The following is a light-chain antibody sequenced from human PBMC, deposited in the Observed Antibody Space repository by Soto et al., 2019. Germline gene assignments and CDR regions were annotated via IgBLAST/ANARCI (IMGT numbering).Light chain of an antibody. Sequence: EIVTTQFPGTLSVSPGERATLSCRASQSVSSSLAWYQHKPGQAPRLLIYGASTRATGIPARFSGSGSGTEFTLTISSLQTEDFAVYYCQQYDNWPWTLGQGTKVDIK. CDR3: QQYDNWPWT. J-gene: IGKJ1*01. CDR1: QSVSSS. V-gene: IGKV3-15*01. CDR2: GAS.